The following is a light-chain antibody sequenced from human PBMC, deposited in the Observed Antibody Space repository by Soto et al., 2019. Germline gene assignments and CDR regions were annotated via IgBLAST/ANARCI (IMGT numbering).Light chain of an antibody. Sequence: AIPMTQSPSSLSASVGDRVTITCRASQDIGYELGWFQQKPGKAPKLLIYTASTLQVGVPSRFSGSGSGTDFTLTISGLQPEDFAAYYCLQDFLYPYTFGQGTKLEIK. J-gene: IGKJ2*01. CDR3: LQDFLYPYT. V-gene: IGKV1-6*01. CDR2: TAS. CDR1: QDIGYE.